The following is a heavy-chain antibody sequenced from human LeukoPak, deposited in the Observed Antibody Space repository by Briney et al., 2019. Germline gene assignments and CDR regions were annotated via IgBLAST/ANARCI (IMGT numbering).Heavy chain of an antibody. J-gene: IGHJ6*04. D-gene: IGHD3-10*01. CDR3: TIISSDYYYGMDV. Sequence: ASVKVSCKVSGYTLTELSMHWVRQARGKGLEWMGGFDPEDGETIYAQKFQGRVTMTEDTSTDTAYMELSSLRSEDTAVYYCTIISSDYYYGMDVGGKGTTVSVSS. CDR2: FDPEDGET. CDR1: GYTLTELS. V-gene: IGHV1-24*01.